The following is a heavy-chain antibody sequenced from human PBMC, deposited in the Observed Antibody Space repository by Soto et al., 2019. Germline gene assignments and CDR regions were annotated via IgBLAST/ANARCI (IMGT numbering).Heavy chain of an antibody. CDR3: ARHRRGLGLNDY. Sequence: QLQLQESGPGLVKPSETLSLTCTVSGGSISSSSYYWGWIRQPPGKGLEWIGSIYYSGSTYYNPSLKSRVTISVDTSKNQFSLKLSSVTAADTAVYYCARHRRGLGLNDYWGQGTLVTVSS. CDR2: IYYSGST. J-gene: IGHJ4*02. D-gene: IGHD4-17*01. V-gene: IGHV4-39*01. CDR1: GGSISSSSYY.